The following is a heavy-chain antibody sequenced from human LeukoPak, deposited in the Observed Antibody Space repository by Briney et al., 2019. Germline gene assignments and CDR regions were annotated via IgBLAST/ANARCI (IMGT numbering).Heavy chain of an antibody. Sequence: KPSETLSLTCSVYGGSFIDYSWSWIRQPPGKGLEWIGEINHSGITNYNPSLESRVTMSVDTSKNQFSLKLSSVTAADTAVYYCARERGYSYGQLYYFDYWGQGTLVTVSS. CDR2: INHSGIT. CDR3: ARERGYSYGQLYYFDY. D-gene: IGHD5-18*01. CDR1: GGSFIDYS. J-gene: IGHJ4*02. V-gene: IGHV4-34*01.